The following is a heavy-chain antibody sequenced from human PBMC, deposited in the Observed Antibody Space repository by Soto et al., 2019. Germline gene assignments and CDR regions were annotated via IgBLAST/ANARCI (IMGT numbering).Heavy chain of an antibody. J-gene: IGHJ4*02. CDR3: ARSGWPYYFDY. D-gene: IGHD6-19*01. Sequence: SETLSLTCTVSGDSISPYYWTWIRQPAGKGLEWIGRIYSSGSTDYNPSLKSRVTMSVDTSKNQFSLKLSSVTAAGTAVYYCARSGWPYYFDYWGQGTLVTVSS. CDR1: GDSISPYY. CDR2: IYSSGST. V-gene: IGHV4-4*07.